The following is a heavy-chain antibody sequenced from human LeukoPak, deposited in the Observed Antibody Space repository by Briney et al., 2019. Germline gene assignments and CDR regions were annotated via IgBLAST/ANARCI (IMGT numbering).Heavy chain of an antibody. Sequence: SETLSLTCAVYGGPFSGYYWSWIRQPPGKGLEWIGEINHSGSTNYNPSLKSRVTISVDTSKNQFSLKLSSVTAADTAVYYCARGDYGSGSFGYWGQGTLVTVSS. D-gene: IGHD3-10*01. J-gene: IGHJ4*02. CDR1: GGPFSGYY. V-gene: IGHV4-34*01. CDR2: INHSGST. CDR3: ARGDYGSGSFGY.